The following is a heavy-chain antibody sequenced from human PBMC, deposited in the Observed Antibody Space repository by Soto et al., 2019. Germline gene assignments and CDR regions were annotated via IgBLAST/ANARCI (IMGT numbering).Heavy chain of an antibody. CDR1: GGSISSGGYS. D-gene: IGHD6-19*01. Sequence: QLQLQESGSGLVKPSQTLSLTCAVSGGSISSGGYSWSWIRQPPGKGLEWIGYIYHSGSTYYNPSRRSRVAISVDSSKNQFSLKLSSVTAADTAVYSCARAGGLGAVAVDYWGQGTLVTVSS. V-gene: IGHV4-30-2*01. CDR2: IYHSGST. J-gene: IGHJ4*02. CDR3: ARAGGLGAVAVDY.